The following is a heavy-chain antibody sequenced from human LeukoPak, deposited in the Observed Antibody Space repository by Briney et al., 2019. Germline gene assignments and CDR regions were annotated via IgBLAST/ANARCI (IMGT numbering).Heavy chain of an antibody. V-gene: IGHV1-69*13. CDR3: ARLEVVISQGIADYFDY. CDR1: GGTFSSYA. J-gene: IGHJ4*02. Sequence: ASVKVSCKASGGTFSSYAISWVRQAPGQGLEWMGGIIPIFGTANYAQKFQGRVTITADESTSTAYMELSSLRSEDTAVYYCARLEVVISQGIADYFDYWGQGTLVTVSS. D-gene: IGHD2-21*01. CDR2: IIPIFGTA.